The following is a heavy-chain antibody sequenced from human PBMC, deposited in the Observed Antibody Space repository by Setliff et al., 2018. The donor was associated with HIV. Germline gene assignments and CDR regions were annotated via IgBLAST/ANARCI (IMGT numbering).Heavy chain of an antibody. CDR2: IYYGGRT. V-gene: IGHV4-39*07. Sequence: KPSETLSLTCTVSGGSITSNTFYWAWVRQPPGKGLEWIGSIYYGGRTYYNPSLNSRVSISTDTSKNHFSLSLTSVTAADTAVYYCASHRYDTTGYYPYWGQGTLVTVSS. CDR3: ASHRYDTTGYYPY. J-gene: IGHJ4*02. D-gene: IGHD3-22*01. CDR1: GGSITSNTFY.